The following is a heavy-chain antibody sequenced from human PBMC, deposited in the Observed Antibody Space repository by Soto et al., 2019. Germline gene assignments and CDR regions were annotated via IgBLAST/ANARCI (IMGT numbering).Heavy chain of an antibody. D-gene: IGHD1-1*01. CDR2: VHISGHS. CDR3: ARVRQGCSANNCYFDP. V-gene: IGHV4-4*02. J-gene: IGHJ5*01. CDR1: GGSVRAPDW. Sequence: QVHLQESGTGLVAPSGTLSLTCTLSGGSVRAPDWWNWVRQSPDKGLEWIAEVHISGHSNYNRSLRSRVSVAIASSKNLFYLNWNSVTAADTAIYYCARVRQGCSANNCYFDPWGQGTQITISS.